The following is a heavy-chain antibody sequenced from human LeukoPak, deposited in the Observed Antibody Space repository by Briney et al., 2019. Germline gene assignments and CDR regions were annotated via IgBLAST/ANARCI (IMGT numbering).Heavy chain of an antibody. D-gene: IGHD1-26*01. V-gene: IGHV4-34*01. Sequence: SETLSLTCAVYGGSFSGYYWSWIRQPPGKGLEWIGEINHSGSTNYNPSLESRVTISVDTSKNQFSLKLSSVTAADTAVYYCARRRRIVGATPGAFDIWGQGTMVTVSS. CDR2: INHSGST. CDR1: GGSFSGYY. CDR3: ARRRRIVGATPGAFDI. J-gene: IGHJ3*02.